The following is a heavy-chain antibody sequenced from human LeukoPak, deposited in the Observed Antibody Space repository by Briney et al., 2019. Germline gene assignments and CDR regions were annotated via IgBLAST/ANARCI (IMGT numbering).Heavy chain of an antibody. CDR1: GGSISSYY. CDR2: IYYSGST. D-gene: IGHD1-1*01. CDR3: ARIGTGLDY. J-gene: IGHJ4*02. Sequence: SETLSLTCTVSGGSISSYYWSWIGQPPAKGMEWIGDIYYSGSTNYNPSLKSCVTISVDTSKNQFSLKLSSVTAADTAVHYCARIGTGLDYWGQGTLVTVSP. V-gene: IGHV4-59*08.